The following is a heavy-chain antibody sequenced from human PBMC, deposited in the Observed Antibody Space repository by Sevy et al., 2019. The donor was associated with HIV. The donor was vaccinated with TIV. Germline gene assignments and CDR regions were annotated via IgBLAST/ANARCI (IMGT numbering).Heavy chain of an antibody. D-gene: IGHD3-3*01. CDR2: IYYSGGT. Sequence: SETLSLTCTVSGGSISSSSYYWGWNRQPPGKGLEWIGSIYYSGGTYYNPSLKSRVTISVDTSKKQFSLKLSSVTAADTAVYYCARHRSHLCDFWSGYYKNWFDPWGQGTLVTVSS. J-gene: IGHJ5*02. CDR1: GGSISSSSYY. V-gene: IGHV4-39*01. CDR3: ARHRSHLCDFWSGYYKNWFDP.